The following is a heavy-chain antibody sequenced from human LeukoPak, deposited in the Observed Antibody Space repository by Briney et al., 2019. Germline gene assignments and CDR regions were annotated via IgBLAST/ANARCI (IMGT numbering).Heavy chain of an antibody. Sequence: SETLSLTCAVYGGSFSGYYWSWIRQPPGKGLEWIGEINHSGSTNYNLSLKSRVTISVDTSKNQFPLKLSSVTAADTAVYYCARCLVGLFDYWGQGTLVTVSS. J-gene: IGHJ4*02. CDR3: ARCLVGLFDY. CDR1: GGSFSGYY. D-gene: IGHD5/OR15-5a*01. CDR2: INHSGST. V-gene: IGHV4-34*01.